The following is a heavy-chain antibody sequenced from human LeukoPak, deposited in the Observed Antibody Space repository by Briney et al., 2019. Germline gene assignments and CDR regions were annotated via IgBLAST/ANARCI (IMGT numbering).Heavy chain of an antibody. CDR3: ARGVATGYIDY. CDR1: GGSISSYY. Sequence: SETLSLTCTVSGGSISSYYWSWIRQPPGKGLEWIGYIYYSGSTNYNPSLKSRVTISVDTSKNQFSLKLSSVTAADTAVYYCARGVATGYIDYWGQETLVTVSS. D-gene: IGHD5-12*01. CDR2: IYYSGST. V-gene: IGHV4-59*12. J-gene: IGHJ4*02.